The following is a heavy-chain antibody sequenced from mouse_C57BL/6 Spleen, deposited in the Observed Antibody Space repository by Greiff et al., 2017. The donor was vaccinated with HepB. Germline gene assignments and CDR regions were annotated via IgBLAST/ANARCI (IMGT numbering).Heavy chain of an antibody. CDR1: GFTFSDYG. CDR3: ARRSHRGAMDY. D-gene: IGHD6-1*01. Sequence: EVKLMESGGGLVKPGGSLKLSCAASGFTFSDYGMHWVRQAPEKGLEWVAYISSGSSTIYYADTVKGRCTISRDNAKNTLFLQMTSLRSEDTAMYYCARRSHRGAMDYWGQGTSVTVSS. V-gene: IGHV5-17*01. J-gene: IGHJ4*01. CDR2: ISSGSSTI.